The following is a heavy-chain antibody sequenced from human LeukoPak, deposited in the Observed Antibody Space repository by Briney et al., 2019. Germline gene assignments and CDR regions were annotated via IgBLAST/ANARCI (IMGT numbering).Heavy chain of an antibody. D-gene: IGHD4-17*01. J-gene: IGHJ6*03. V-gene: IGHV1-2*06. CDR2: INPNSGGT. CDR3: ARDPSTVTTGTIYYYYYMDV. CDR1: GYTFTGYY. Sequence: ASVKVSCKASGYTFTGYYMHWVRQAPGQGLEWMGRINPNSGGTNYAQKFQGRVTMTGDTSISAAYMELSRLRSDDTAVYYCARDPSTVTTGTIYYYYYMDVWGKGTTVTVSS.